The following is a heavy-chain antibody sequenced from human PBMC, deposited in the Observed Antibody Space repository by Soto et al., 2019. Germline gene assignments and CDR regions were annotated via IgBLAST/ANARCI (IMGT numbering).Heavy chain of an antibody. D-gene: IGHD3-10*01. J-gene: IGHJ6*02. V-gene: IGHV1-69*13. CDR1: GGTFSSYA. CDR3: ARDPAGSGRHNYYRMDV. CDR2: IIPIFGTA. Sequence: SVKVSCTSSGGTFSSYAMSLVRQAPGQGLEWMGGIIPIFGTANYAQKFQGRVTITADESTSTAYMELSSLRSEDTAVYYCARDPAGSGRHNYYRMDVWGQGTTVTVSS.